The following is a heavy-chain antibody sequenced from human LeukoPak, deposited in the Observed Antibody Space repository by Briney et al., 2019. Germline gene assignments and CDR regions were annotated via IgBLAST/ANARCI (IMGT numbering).Heavy chain of an antibody. CDR1: GFTFSSYS. J-gene: IGHJ4*02. CDR3: ANLAASSVGDY. V-gene: IGHV3-21*01. Sequence: GGSLRLPCAASGFTFSSYSMNWLRQAPGKGLEWVSSISSSSSYIYYADSVKGRFTISRDNAKNSLYLQMNSLRAEDTAVYYCANLAASSVGDYWGQGTLVTVSS. CDR2: ISSSSSYI. D-gene: IGHD6-6*01.